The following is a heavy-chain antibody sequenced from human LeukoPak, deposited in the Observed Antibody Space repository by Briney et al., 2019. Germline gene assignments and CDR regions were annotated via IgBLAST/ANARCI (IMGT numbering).Heavy chain of an antibody. D-gene: IGHD2-21*01. Sequence: SETLSLTCTVSGGSISSYYWSWIRQPPGRGLEWIGYIYYSGSTNYNPSLKSRVTISANTSKNQSSLKLSSVTAADTAVYYCARGKASPYYYYGMDVWGQGTTVTVSS. V-gene: IGHV4-59*01. CDR1: GGSISSYY. CDR2: IYYSGST. J-gene: IGHJ6*02. CDR3: ARGKASPYYYYGMDV.